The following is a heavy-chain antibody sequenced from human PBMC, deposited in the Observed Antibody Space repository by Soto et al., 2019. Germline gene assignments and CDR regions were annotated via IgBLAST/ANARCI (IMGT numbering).Heavy chain of an antibody. D-gene: IGHD3-9*01. J-gene: IGHJ5*02. CDR3: ASQLGGFYDILTGYPTPWLDP. CDR2: IDPSDSYT. Sequence: PGESLKISCKGSGYSFTSYWINWVRQMPGKGLEWMGRIDPSDSYTNYSPSFQGHVTISADKSISTAYLQWGSLKASDTAMYYCASQLGGFYDILTGYPTPWLDPWGQGTLVTVSS. V-gene: IGHV5-10-1*01. CDR1: GYSFTSYW.